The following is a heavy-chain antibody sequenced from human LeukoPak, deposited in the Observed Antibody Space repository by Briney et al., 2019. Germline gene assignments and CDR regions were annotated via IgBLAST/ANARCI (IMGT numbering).Heavy chain of an antibody. J-gene: IGHJ6*03. CDR1: GFSFDDYE. V-gene: IGHV3-20*01. Sequence: GGSLRLSSAASGFSFDDYEMSWGRQVPGKGLEYVSGISRSGRAAGYGDSVKGRFTISRDDAKNSLYLQMTGLRTEDTALYHCARVPGSHYYYYMDVWGKGTAVTVSS. CDR3: ARVPGSHYYYYMDV. CDR2: ISRSGRAA.